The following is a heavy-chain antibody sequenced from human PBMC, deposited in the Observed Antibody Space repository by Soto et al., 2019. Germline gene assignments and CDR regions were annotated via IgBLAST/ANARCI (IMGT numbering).Heavy chain of an antibody. CDR1: ECTFSNYA. Sequence: AGSVRHSCAASECTFSNYAMNWIRQAPGKGLEWLSSISANGRNAYYADSVKGRFTISRDRSKNTLYLQLDSLRVEDTAIYFCAKDLSSLGWLALGAPFDSWGQGTLVTVSS. D-gene: IGHD3-22*01. CDR3: AKDLSSLGWLALGAPFDS. CDR2: ISANGRNA. J-gene: IGHJ4*02. V-gene: IGHV3-23*01.